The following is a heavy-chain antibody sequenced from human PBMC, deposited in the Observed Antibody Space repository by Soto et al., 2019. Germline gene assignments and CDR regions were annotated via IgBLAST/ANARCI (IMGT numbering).Heavy chain of an antibody. D-gene: IGHD5-12*01. J-gene: IGHJ4*02. CDR2: INHSGST. CDR1: GGSFSGYY. V-gene: IGHV4-34*01. CDR3: ARGRNERNIAATIVRAARPAWDY. Sequence: PSDTLSLTWAVYGGSFSGYYWSWIRQPPGKGLEWIGEINHSGSTNYNPSLKSRVTISVDTSKNQFSLKLSSVTAADTAVYYCARGRNERNIAATIVRAARPAWDYWGQGTLVTVS.